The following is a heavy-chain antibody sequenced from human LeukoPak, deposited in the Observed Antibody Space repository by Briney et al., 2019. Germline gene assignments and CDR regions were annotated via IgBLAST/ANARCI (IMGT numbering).Heavy chain of an antibody. CDR1: GFTFSSYA. CDR3: AKGTRFVVVPAAIHTSSPGVYAFDI. CDR2: ISGSGGST. Sequence: PGGSLRLSCAASGFTFSSYAMSWVRQAPGKGLEWVSAISGSGGSTYYADSVKGRFTISRDNSKNTLYLQMNSLRAEDTAVYYCAKGTRFVVVPAAIHTSSPGVYAFDIWGQGTMVTVSS. V-gene: IGHV3-23*01. D-gene: IGHD2-2*01. J-gene: IGHJ3*02.